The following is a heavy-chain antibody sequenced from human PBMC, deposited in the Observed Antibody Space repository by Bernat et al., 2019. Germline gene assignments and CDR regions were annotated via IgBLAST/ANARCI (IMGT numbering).Heavy chain of an antibody. D-gene: IGHD7-27*01. CDR2: INQDGSEK. J-gene: IGHJ4*02. CDR1: GFTFSSYW. V-gene: IGHV3-7*03. CDR3: ARSPRTGDVDS. Sequence: EVQLVESGGGLVQPGESLRLSCAASGFTFSSYWMSWVRQAPGKGLVWVANINQDGSEKYYVDSVKGRFTISRDNAKNSLYLQMNSLRAEDTAVYYCARSPRTGDVDSWGQGTLVTVSS.